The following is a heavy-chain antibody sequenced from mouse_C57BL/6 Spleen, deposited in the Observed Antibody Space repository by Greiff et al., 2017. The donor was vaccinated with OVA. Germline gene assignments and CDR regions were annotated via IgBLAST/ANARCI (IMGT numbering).Heavy chain of an antibody. D-gene: IGHD4-1*01. V-gene: IGHV1-66*01. CDR2: IYPGSGNT. J-gene: IGHJ2*01. CDR3: ARRGDWAYFDY. Sequence: QVQLQQSGPELVKPGASVKISCKASGYSFTSYYIHWVKQRPGQGLEWIGWIYPGSGNTKYNEKFKGKATLTADTSSSTAYMQLSSLTSEDSAVYYCARRGDWAYFDYWGQGTTLTVSS. CDR1: GYSFTSYY.